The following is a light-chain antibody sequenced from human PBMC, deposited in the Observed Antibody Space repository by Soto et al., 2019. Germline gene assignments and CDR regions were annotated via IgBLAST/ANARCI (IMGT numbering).Light chain of an antibody. V-gene: IGLV2-18*02. CDR2: EVS. Sequence: QSALTQPPSVSGSPGQSATISCTGTSSDVGSYNRVSWYQQPPGTAPKLMIYEVSNRPSGVPDRFSESKSGNTASLTISGLQAEDEADYYCSSYTSSSAWVFGGGTKLTVL. J-gene: IGLJ2*01. CDR3: SSYTSSSAWV. CDR1: SSDVGSYNR.